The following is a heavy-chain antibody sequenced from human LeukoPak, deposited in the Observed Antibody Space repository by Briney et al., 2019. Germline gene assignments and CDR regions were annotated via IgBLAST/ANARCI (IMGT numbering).Heavy chain of an antibody. V-gene: IGHV4-31*03. CDR3: ARAYYYDSSGYYSAAFDI. Sequence: ASETLSLTCTVSGGPISSGGYYWSRIRQHPGKGLEWIGYIYYSGSTYYNPSLKSRVTISVDTSKNQFSLKLSSVTAADTAVYYCARAYYYDSSGYYSAAFDIWGQGTMVTVSS. CDR2: IYYSGST. CDR1: GGPISSGGYY. D-gene: IGHD3-22*01. J-gene: IGHJ3*02.